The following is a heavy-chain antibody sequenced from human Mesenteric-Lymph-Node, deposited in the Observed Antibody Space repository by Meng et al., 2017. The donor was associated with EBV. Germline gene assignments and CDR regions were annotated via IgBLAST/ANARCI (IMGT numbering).Heavy chain of an antibody. Sequence: EGAVVESGGGLVQPGGSLRLSCAASGFTFSSQWMHCVRPGPGKGLVWVARINSGATTINYADSVQGRFTISRDNAKNTLYLQMNSRRAEDTAVYYCVRLRGWYFDLWGRGTLVTVSS. D-gene: IGHD3-10*01. V-gene: IGHV3-74*01. J-gene: IGHJ2*01. CDR2: INSGATTI. CDR3: VRLRGWYFDL. CDR1: GFTFSSQW.